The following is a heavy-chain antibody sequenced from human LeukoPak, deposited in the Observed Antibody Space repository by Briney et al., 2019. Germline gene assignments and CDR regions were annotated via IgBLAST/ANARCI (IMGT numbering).Heavy chain of an antibody. CDR2: INPSGGST. CDR3: ARTLPKYCSSTSCYRNNWFDP. J-gene: IGHJ5*02. CDR1: GYTFTSYY. D-gene: IGHD2-2*01. V-gene: IGHV1-46*01. Sequence: EASVKVSCKASGYTFTSYYMHWVRQAPGQGLEWMGIINPSGGSTSYAQKFQGRVTMTRDTSTSTVYMELSRLRSDDTAVYYCARTLPKYCSSTSCYRNNWFDPWGQGTLVTVSS.